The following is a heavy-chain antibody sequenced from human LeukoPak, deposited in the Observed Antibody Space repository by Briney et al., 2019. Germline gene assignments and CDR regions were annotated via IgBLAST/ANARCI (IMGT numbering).Heavy chain of an antibody. V-gene: IGHV5-10-1*01. CDR3: ARLNLGYCSGGSCYSPGWFDP. Sequence: GVSLKISCKGSGYSFTSYWISWVRQMPGKGLEWMGRIDPSDSYTNYSPSFQGHVTISADKSISTAYLQWSSLKASDTAMYYCARLNLGYCSGGSCYSPGWFDPWGQGTLVTVSS. CDR1: GYSFTSYW. J-gene: IGHJ5*02. D-gene: IGHD2-15*01. CDR2: IDPSDSYT.